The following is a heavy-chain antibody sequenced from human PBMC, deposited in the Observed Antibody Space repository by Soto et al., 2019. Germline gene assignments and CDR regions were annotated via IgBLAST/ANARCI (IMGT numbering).Heavy chain of an antibody. D-gene: IGHD2-2*01. J-gene: IGHJ4*02. CDR3: AKDMQETFN. CDR1: GFTFSNYG. V-gene: IGHV3-30*18. CDR2: ISYDGSNI. Sequence: QVQLVESGGGVVQPGRSLRLSCAASGFTFSNYGMNWVRQAPGKGLEWVAVISYDGSNIYNPDSVKGRFTISRDNSKNTLYLQMNSLRAEDTAVYYCAKDMQETFNWGQGTLVTVSS.